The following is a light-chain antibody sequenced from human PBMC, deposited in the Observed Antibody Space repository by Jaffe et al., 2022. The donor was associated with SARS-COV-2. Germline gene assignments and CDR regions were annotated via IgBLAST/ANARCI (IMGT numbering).Light chain of an antibody. CDR2: GAS. CDR3: QQYGTLSWT. J-gene: IGKJ1*01. Sequence: EVVLTQSPGTLSLSPGERATLSCRASQSVSSNYLAWYQQKPGQAPRLLIYGASSRATGIPDRFSGSGSGTEFTLTVSRLEPEDFAVYYCQQYGTLSWTFGQGTKVEIK. CDR1: QSVSSNY. V-gene: IGKV3-20*01.